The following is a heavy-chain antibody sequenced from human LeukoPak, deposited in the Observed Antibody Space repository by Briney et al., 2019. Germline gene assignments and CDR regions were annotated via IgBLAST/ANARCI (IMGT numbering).Heavy chain of an antibody. CDR1: GFTFSSYS. V-gene: IGHV3-21*01. CDR3: AMASTYYYYYMDV. Sequence: AGSLRLSCAASGFTFSSYSMNWVRQAPGKGLEWVSSISSSSSYIYYADSVKGRFTISRDNAKNSLYLQMNSLRAEDTAVYYCAMASTYYYYYMDVWGKGTTVTVSS. J-gene: IGHJ6*03. CDR2: ISSSSSYI.